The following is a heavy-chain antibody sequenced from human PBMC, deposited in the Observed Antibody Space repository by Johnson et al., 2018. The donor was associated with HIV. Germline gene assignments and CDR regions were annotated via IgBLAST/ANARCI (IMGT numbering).Heavy chain of an antibody. J-gene: IGHJ3*02. CDR1: GFTFSGSA. V-gene: IGHV3-73*01. CDR2: IRSKANSYAT. Sequence: VQLVESGGGLVQPGGSLKLSCAASGFTFSGSAMHWVRQASGKGLEWVGRIRSKANSYATAYAASVKGRFTISRDDSKNTAYLQMNSLRAEDTAVYYCAKDGAKYYYDSSGYRDAFDIWGQGTMVTVSS. D-gene: IGHD3-22*01. CDR3: AKDGAKYYYDSSGYRDAFDI.